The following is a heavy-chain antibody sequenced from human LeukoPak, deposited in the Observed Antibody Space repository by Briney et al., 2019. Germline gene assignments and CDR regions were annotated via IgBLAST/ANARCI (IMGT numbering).Heavy chain of an antibody. CDR2: INSDGSRT. CDR1: KFSFSAYW. Sequence: GGSLRLSCAASKFSFSAYWMHWVRQAPGKGLVWVSRINSDGSRTNYADSVKGRFTISRDNAKNTLYLQMNSLRAEDTAVYYCARTSESGSFDYWGQGTLVTVAS. V-gene: IGHV3-74*01. J-gene: IGHJ4*02. D-gene: IGHD1-26*01. CDR3: ARTSESGSFDY.